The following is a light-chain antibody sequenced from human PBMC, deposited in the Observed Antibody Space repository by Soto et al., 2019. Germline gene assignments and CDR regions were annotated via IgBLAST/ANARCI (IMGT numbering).Light chain of an antibody. CDR2: WAS. CDR1: QSVLYSSNNKNY. Sequence: DIVMTQSPDSLAVSLGERATINCKSSQSVLYSSNNKNYLAWYQQKPGQPPKLLIYWASTRESGVPERFSGSGSGTDFTLTISSLQAEDVAVYYCQQYYIPPPLTFGGGTKVEIK. V-gene: IGKV4-1*01. CDR3: QQYYIPPPLT. J-gene: IGKJ4*01.